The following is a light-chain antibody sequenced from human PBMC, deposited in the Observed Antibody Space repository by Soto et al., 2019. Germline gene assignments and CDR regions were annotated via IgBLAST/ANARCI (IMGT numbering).Light chain of an antibody. V-gene: IGKV3-15*01. CDR3: QQYNNWPPT. J-gene: IGKJ1*01. Sequence: EIVMTQSPATLSVSPGEGATLSCRTSQRVSSNLAWYQQKPGQAPRLLIYGASTRATGISARFSGSGSGTEFTLSISGLQSEDFAVYYCQQYNNWPPTFGQGTKV. CDR2: GAS. CDR1: QRVSSN.